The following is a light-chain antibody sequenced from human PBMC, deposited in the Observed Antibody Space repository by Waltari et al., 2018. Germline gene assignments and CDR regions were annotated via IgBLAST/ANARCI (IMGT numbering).Light chain of an antibody. Sequence: DIVMTQSPDSLAVSLGARATINCNSSQSVLYSSNNKDYLAWFQQKPGQPPKLLISWAATRESGVPDRFSGSGSGTDFTLTISSLQAEDVAVYYCQQYYSTVRTFGQGTKVEIK. J-gene: IGKJ1*01. CDR1: QSVLYSSNNKDY. CDR2: WAA. CDR3: QQYYSTVRT. V-gene: IGKV4-1*01.